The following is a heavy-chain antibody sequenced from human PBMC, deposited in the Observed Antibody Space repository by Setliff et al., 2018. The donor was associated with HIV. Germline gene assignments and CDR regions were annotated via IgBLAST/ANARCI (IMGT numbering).Heavy chain of an antibody. D-gene: IGHD3-9*01. CDR3: ARRERYYDILTGRVSDGFDI. V-gene: IGHV4-34*01. CDR2: INYSGTT. J-gene: IGHJ3*02. Sequence: SETLSLTCAIYGGSFSGNYWSWIRQPPGKGLEWIGEINYSGTTNHNPFLKSRVTISVDTSKNHFSLRLSSVTAADTAVYYCARRERYYDILTGRVSDGFDIWGQGTMVTVSS. CDR1: GGSFSGNY.